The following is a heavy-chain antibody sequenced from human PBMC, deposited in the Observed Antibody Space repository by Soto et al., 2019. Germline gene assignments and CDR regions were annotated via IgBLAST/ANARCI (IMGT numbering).Heavy chain of an antibody. CDR1: GWTVNSFY. D-gene: IGHD3-16*01. V-gene: IGHV4-59*02. J-gene: IGHJ4*02. CDR2: IYSSGST. CDR3: ARDRGPHSYADY. Sequence: SETLSVTCTVLGWTVNSFYWSRSPQPPGEGLEWIGYIYSSGSTKYHPSLQSPVRMSVDTSKNQFSLYLRSVTAADTAVYYYARDRGPHSYADYWVPGALIT.